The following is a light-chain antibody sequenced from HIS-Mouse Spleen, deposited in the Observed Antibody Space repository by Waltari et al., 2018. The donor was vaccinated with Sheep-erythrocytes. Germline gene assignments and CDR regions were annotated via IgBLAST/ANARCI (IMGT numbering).Light chain of an antibody. CDR2: WAS. V-gene: IGKV4-1*01. CDR3: QQYYSTLLT. CDR1: HIVLYSSNNKNY. J-gene: IGKJ4*01. Sequence: DIVMTQSQDSLAVSLGGRATSNCKSSHIVLYSSNNKNYLAWYQQKPGQPPKLLIYWASTRESGVPDRFSGSGSGTDFTLTISSLQAEDVAVYYCQQYYSTLLTFGGGTKVEIK.